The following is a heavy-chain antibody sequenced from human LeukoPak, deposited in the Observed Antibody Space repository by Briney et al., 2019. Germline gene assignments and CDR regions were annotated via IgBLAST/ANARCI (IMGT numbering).Heavy chain of an antibody. J-gene: IGHJ6*03. CDR1: GFTFSDYY. V-gene: IGHV3-11*01. CDR3: ARDQRFRESHYYYYYYMDV. CDR2: ISSSGSTI. Sequence: KPGGSLRLSCAASGFTFSDYYMSWIRQAPGKGLEWVSYISSSGSTIYYADSVKGRFTISRDNAKNSLYLQMNSLRAEDTAVYYCARDQRFRESHYYYYYYMDVWGKGTTVTVSS. D-gene: IGHD3-10*01.